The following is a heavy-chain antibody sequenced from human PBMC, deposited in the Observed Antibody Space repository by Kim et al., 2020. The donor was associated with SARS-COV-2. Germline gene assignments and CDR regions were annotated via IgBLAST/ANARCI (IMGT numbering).Heavy chain of an antibody. CDR1: GFTFSSYE. CDR3: ARGVGSSGYYSWFDP. Sequence: GGSLRLSCAASGFTFSSYEMNWVRQAPGKGLEWVSYISSSGSTIYYADSVKGRFTISRDNAKNSLYLQMNSLRAEDTAVYYCARGVGSSGYYSWFDPWGQGTLVTVSS. J-gene: IGHJ5*02. D-gene: IGHD3-22*01. V-gene: IGHV3-48*03. CDR2: ISSSGSTI.